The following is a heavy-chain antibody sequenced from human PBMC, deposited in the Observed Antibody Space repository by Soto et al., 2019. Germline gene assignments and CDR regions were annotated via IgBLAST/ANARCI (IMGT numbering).Heavy chain of an antibody. CDR3: ARHSLWSGYYIGGQKNWYFDL. CDR1: GGSISSSSYY. V-gene: IGHV4-39*01. Sequence: NPSETLSLTCTVSGGSISSSSYYWGWIRQPPGKGLEWIGSIYYSGSTYYNPSLKSRVTISVDTSKNQFSLKLSSVTAADTAVYYCARHSLWSGYYIGGQKNWYFDLWGRGTLVTVSS. D-gene: IGHD3-3*01. CDR2: IYYSGST. J-gene: IGHJ2*01.